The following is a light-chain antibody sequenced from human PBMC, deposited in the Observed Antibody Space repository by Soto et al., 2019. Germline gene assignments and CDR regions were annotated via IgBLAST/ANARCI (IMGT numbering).Light chain of an antibody. CDR2: EVS. Sequence: QSALTQPASVSGSPGQSITISCTGTSSDVGGHNYVSWYQQHPGRAPKLLIYEVSYRPSGVPDRFSGSKTGNTASLSISGLQAEDEADYYCCSYTSRSTHYVFGGGTKLTVL. J-gene: IGLJ1*01. CDR3: CSYTSRSTHYV. V-gene: IGLV2-14*01. CDR1: SSDVGGHNY.